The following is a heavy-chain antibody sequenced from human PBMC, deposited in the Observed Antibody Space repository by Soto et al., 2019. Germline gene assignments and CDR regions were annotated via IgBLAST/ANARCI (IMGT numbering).Heavy chain of an antibody. V-gene: IGHV1-3*01. J-gene: IGHJ6*02. CDR2: INAGNGNT. D-gene: IGHD6-19*01. Sequence: RASVKVSCKASGYTFTSYAMHWVRQAPGQRLEWMGWINAGNGNTKYSQKFQGRVTITRDTSVSTAYMGLSSLRSEDTAVYYCARTSIAVAGYYYYGMDVWGQGTTVTVSS. CDR3: ARTSIAVAGYYYYGMDV. CDR1: GYTFTSYA.